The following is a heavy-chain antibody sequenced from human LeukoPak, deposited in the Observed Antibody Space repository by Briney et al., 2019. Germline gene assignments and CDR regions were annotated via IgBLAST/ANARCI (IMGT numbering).Heavy chain of an antibody. CDR2: ISSSSSYI. Sequence: PGGPLRLSCAASGFTFSSYSMNWVRQAPGKGLEWVSSISSSSSYIYYADSVKRRFTISRDNAKNSLYLQMNSLRAEDTAVYYCARPRANYYDSSGYYYDAEYFQHWGQGTLVTVSS. D-gene: IGHD3-22*01. CDR1: GFTFSSYS. V-gene: IGHV3-21*01. J-gene: IGHJ1*01. CDR3: ARPRANYYDSSGYYYDAEYFQH.